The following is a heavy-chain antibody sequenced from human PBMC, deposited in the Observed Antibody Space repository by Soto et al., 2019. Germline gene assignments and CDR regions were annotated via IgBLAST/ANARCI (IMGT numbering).Heavy chain of an antibody. CDR2: LFHSGST. D-gene: IGHD1-7*01. Sequence: QVQLQQSGPGLVKPSETLSLTCTVSGVSVTSDDFYWTWIRQPPGQGLEWIGHLFHSGSTSYSSSREGRVTISIDTSRNHFSLSLISAAAADTAVYYCARVPLIEAGGGDATTSAFDVWGQGTMVTVSS. CDR3: ARVPLIEAGGGDATTSAFDV. J-gene: IGHJ3*01. V-gene: IGHV4-61*03. CDR1: GVSVTSDDFY.